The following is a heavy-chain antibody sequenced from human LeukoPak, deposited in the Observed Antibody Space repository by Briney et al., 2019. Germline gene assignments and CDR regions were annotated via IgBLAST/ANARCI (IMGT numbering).Heavy chain of an antibody. CDR1: GGSISSSF. CDR3: ARDVSGRDYSHRTGYVDYYYMDV. V-gene: IGHV4-59*01. CDR2: IYPTGST. Sequence: PSQTLSLTCTVSGGSISSSFWSWIRQPPGQGLGWIGFIYPTGSTNNNPTPKGRVTISMDTSKNLFSPKLSSVTAADRAVYYGARDVSGRDYSHRTGYVDYYYMDVWGKGTTVTVSS. D-gene: IGHD3-22*01. J-gene: IGHJ6*03.